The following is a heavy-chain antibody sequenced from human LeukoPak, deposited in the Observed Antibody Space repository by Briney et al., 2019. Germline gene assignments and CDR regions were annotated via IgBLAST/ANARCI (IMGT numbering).Heavy chain of an antibody. J-gene: IGHJ4*02. Sequence: ASVKVSCKASGYTFTSYYMHWVRQAPGQGLEWMGIINPSGGSTSYAQKFQGRVTITRDTSTSTVYMELSSLRSEDTAVYYCARDQAGADTAMVALLDYWGQGTLVTVSS. CDR2: INPSGGST. CDR3: ARDQAGADTAMVALLDY. CDR1: GYTFTSYY. V-gene: IGHV1-46*01. D-gene: IGHD5-18*01.